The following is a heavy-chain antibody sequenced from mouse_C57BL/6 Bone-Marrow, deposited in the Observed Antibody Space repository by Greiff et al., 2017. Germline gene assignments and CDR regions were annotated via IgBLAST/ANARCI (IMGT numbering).Heavy chain of an antibody. CDR1: GFTFSSYG. Sequence: EVQLQESGGDLVKPGGSLKLSCAASGFTFSSYGMSWVRQTPDKRLEWVATISSGGSYTYYPDSVKGRFTISRDNAKNTLYLQMSSLKSEDTAMYYCARRGDGGDWYFDVWGTGTTVTVSS. CDR3: ARRGDGGDWYFDV. V-gene: IGHV5-6*01. CDR2: ISSGGSYT. J-gene: IGHJ1*03.